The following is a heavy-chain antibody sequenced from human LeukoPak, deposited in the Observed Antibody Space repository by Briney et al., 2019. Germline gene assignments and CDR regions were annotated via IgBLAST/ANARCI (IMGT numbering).Heavy chain of an antibody. J-gene: IGHJ4*02. V-gene: IGHV3-74*01. Sequence: GGSLRLSCAASVFTFSSYWMHWVRQAPGKGLVWVSRINSDGSYTGYADSVKGRFTISRDNAKNTVYLQMNSLRAEDTAVYYCARPGIAVTGDYWGQGILVTVSS. D-gene: IGHD6-19*01. CDR3: ARPGIAVTGDY. CDR1: VFTFSSYW. CDR2: INSDGSYT.